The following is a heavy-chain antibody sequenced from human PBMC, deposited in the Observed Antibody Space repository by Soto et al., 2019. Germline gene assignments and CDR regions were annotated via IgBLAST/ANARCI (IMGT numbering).Heavy chain of an antibody. V-gene: IGHV3-21*01. J-gene: IGHJ4*02. Sequence: PGGSLRLSCTASGLSFSIYNLNWVRQAPGKGLEWVSSITDRSTYIYYADSVKGRVTITRDTSASTAYMELSSLRSEDTAVYYCARVRYSSRLIDYWGQGTLVTVSS. D-gene: IGHD6-19*01. CDR1: GLSFSIYN. CDR2: ITDRSTYI. CDR3: ARVRYSSRLIDY.